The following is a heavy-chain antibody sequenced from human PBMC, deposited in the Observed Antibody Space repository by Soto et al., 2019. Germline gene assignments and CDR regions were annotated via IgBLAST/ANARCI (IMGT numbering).Heavy chain of an antibody. CDR2: TYYRSKWYN. J-gene: IGHJ6*02. V-gene: IGHV6-1*01. D-gene: IGHD3-3*02. Sequence: SQTLSLTCAISGDSVSSNSAAWNWIRQSPSRGLEWLGRTYYRSKWYNDYAVSVKSRITINPDTSKNQFSLQLNSVTPEDTAVYYCARRSLLLAGETRYYYYYGMDVWGQGTTVTVSS. CDR3: ARRSLLLAGETRYYYYYGMDV. CDR1: GDSVSSNSAA.